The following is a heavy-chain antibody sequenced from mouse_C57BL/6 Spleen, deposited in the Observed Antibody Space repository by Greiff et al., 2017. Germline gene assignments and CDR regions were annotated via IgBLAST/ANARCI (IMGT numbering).Heavy chain of an antibody. CDR2: INPNNGGT. D-gene: IGHD1-1*01. J-gene: IGHJ3*01. Sequence: EVQLQQSGPELVKPGASVKIPCKASGYTFTDYNMEWVKQSHGKSLEWIGVINPNNGGTIYNQQFKGKATLTVDKSSSTAYIELRSLTSEDTAVDYCARRGYGPAWFADWGQGTLVTVSA. CDR1: GYTFTDYN. V-gene: IGHV1-18*01. CDR3: ARRGYGPAWFAD.